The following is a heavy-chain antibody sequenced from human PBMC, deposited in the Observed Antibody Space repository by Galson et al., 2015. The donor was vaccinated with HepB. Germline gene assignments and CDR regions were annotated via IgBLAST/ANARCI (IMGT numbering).Heavy chain of an antibody. D-gene: IGHD1-26*01. CDR1: GFTFNSYS. V-gene: IGHV3-21*01. Sequence: SLRLSCAASGFTFNSYSMNWVRQAPGKGLGWVSSLDSSGVCIFYADSVKGRFTISRDNAKNSLYLQMNSLRAEDTAVYYCARGSYGQFDYWGQGTLVTVSS. J-gene: IGHJ4*02. CDR2: LDSSGVCI. CDR3: ARGSYGQFDY.